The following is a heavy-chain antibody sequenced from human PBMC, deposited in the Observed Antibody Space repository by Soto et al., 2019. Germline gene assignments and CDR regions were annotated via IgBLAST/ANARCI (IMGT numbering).Heavy chain of an antibody. V-gene: IGHV1-18*04. CDR1: GYSLTDYG. J-gene: IGHJ5*02. CDR3: TRERDLWFDP. CDR2: ISGYTGNT. Sequence: QVQLVQSGAEVKKPGASVKVSCKASGYSLTDYGIRWVRQAPGQGLEWMGWISGYTGNTNYAQKLQGRVTMTTDTSTNTAYIELRSLRSDDTRVYYCTRERDLWFDPWGQGTLVTVAT.